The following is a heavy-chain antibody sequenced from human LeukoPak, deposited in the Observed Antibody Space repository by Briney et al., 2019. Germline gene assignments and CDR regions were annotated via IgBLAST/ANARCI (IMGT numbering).Heavy chain of an antibody. V-gene: IGHV3-23*01. D-gene: IGHD6-13*01. J-gene: IGHJ3*02. CDR3: AKDRAYSSSLGAFDI. CDR2: ISGSGDST. CDR1: GFTFSSYA. Sequence: GGSLRLSCAASGFTFSSYAMSWVRQAPGKGLEWVSAISGSGDSTYYADSVMGRFTISRDNSKNTLYLQMNSLRAEDTAVYYCAKDRAYSSSLGAFDIWGQGTMVTVAS.